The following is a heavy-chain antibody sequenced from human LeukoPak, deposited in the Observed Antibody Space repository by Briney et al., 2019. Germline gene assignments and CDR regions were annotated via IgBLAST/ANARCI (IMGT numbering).Heavy chain of an antibody. CDR3: AKAPVTTCRGAFCYPFDY. CDR2: VSDTGNT. CDR1: GFTLSSYA. V-gene: IGHV3-23*01. J-gene: IGHJ4*02. D-gene: IGHD2-15*01. Sequence: GGSLRLSCAASGFTLSSYAMSWVRQAPGKGLEWVSAVSDTGNTYHADSVKGRFTISRDSSKNTLFLQMNRLRPEDAAVYYCAKAPVTTCRGAFCYPFDYWGLGTLVTVSS.